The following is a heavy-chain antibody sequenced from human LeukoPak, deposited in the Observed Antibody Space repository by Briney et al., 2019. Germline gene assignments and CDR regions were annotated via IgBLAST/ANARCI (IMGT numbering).Heavy chain of an antibody. CDR2: IYYSGST. D-gene: IGHD4-17*01. CDR1: GGSISSYY. Sequence: TSETLSLTCTVSGGSISSYYWSWIRQPPGKGLEWIGYIYYSGSTNYNPSLKSRVTISVDTSKNQFSLKLSSVTAADTAVYYCARHHYDYGDHYYFDYWGREPWSPSPQ. J-gene: IGHJ4*02. V-gene: IGHV4-59*08. CDR3: ARHHYDYGDHYYFDY.